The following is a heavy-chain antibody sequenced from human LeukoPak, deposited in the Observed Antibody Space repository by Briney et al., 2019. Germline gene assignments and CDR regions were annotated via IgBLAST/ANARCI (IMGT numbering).Heavy chain of an antibody. CDR2: INHSGST. CDR1: GGSFSGYY. CDR3: ARLEERYFDWLNSNWFDP. V-gene: IGHV4-34*01. D-gene: IGHD3-9*01. J-gene: IGHJ5*02. Sequence: PSETLSLTCAVYGGSFSGYYWSWIRQPPGKGLEWFGEINHSGSTNYNPSLKSRVTISVDTSKNQFSLKLSSVTAADTAVYYCARLEERYFDWLNSNWFDPWGQGTLVTVSS.